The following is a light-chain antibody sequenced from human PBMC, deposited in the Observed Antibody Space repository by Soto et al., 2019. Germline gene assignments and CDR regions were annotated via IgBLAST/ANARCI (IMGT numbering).Light chain of an antibody. CDR2: AAS. CDR3: QQIYSTPHT. V-gene: IGKV1-39*01. J-gene: IGKJ5*01. CDR1: QSMSSY. Sequence: DIQMTQSPSSLSASVGDRVIITCRASQSMSSYLNWYQQKPGKAPNLLIYAASSLQSGVPSRFSGSGSGTDFTLTISSLQPEDFATYYCQQIYSTPHTFGQGTRLEIK.